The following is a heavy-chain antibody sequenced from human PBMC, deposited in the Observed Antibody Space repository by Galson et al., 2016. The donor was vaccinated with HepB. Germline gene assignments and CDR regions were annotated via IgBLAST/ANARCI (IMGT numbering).Heavy chain of an antibody. Sequence: TLSLTCSVSDGSIRSGGYYGSWIRQHPGKGLEWIGYISNTGGTQYNPSLKSRVTISLDPSKNHFSLRLSSVTAADTAVYYCARGRGYTYGYGRYVDYWDQGTLVTVSS. D-gene: IGHD5-18*01. CDR1: DGSIRSGGYY. CDR2: ISNTGGT. J-gene: IGHJ4*02. CDR3: ARGRGYTYGYGRYVDY. V-gene: IGHV4-31*03.